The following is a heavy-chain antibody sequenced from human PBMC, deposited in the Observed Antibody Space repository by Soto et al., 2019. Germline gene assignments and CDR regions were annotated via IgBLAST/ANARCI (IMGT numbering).Heavy chain of an antibody. CDR1: SVSNAW. CDR3: TTVAVGASGY. D-gene: IGHD1-26*01. CDR2: IKSKTDGGTT. V-gene: IGHV3-15*07. Sequence: SVSNAWMTWVRQAPGKGLEWVGRIKSKTDGGTTDYAAPVKGRFTISRDDSKNTLYLQMNSLKTEDTAVYYCTTVAVGASGYWGQGTLVTVSS. J-gene: IGHJ4*02.